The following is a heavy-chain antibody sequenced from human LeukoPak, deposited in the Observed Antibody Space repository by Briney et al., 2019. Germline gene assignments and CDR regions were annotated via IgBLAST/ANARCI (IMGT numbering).Heavy chain of an antibody. J-gene: IGHJ4*02. CDR3: ASERSSSWYDY. CDR2: IYSGGST. D-gene: IGHD6-13*01. V-gene: IGHV3-53*04. Sequence: GGSLRLSCAASGFSVSSSYMSWVRQAPGKGLEWVSVIYSGGSTYYADSVKGRFTISRHNSKNTLYLQMNTLRGEDTAVYYCASERSSSWYDYWGQGTLVTVSS. CDR1: GFSVSSSY.